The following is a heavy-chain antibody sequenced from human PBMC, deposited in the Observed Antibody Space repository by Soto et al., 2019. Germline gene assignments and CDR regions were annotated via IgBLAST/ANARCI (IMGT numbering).Heavy chain of an antibody. CDR1: GNTFTYRY. D-gene: IGHD1-26*01. Sequence: QMQLVQSGAEVKKTGSSVTVSCKALGNTFTYRYLHWVRQAPGQALEWMGWITPFNGDVHYSQKFQERVTITRDRSINTAYMRMSGLRSEDTAMYYCASGGAGSGSFTWELPDHWGQGTLVTVSS. CDR3: ASGGAGSGSFTWELPDH. J-gene: IGHJ4*02. CDR2: ITPFNGDV. V-gene: IGHV1-45*02.